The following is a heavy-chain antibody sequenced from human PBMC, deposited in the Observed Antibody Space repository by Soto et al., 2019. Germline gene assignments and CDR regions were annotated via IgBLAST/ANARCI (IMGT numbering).Heavy chain of an antibody. CDR3: ARDYQGGYSYGYVYYGMDV. CDR2: IIPIFGTA. CDR1: GGTFSSYA. V-gene: IGHV1-69*01. Sequence: QVQLVQSGAEVKKPGSSVKVSCKASGGTFSSYAISWVRQAPGQGLEWMGGIIPIFGTANYAHKFQGRVTITADESVSTAYMERSSLRSEDTAVYYCARDYQGGYSYGYVYYGMDVWGQWTTVTVSS. D-gene: IGHD5-18*01. J-gene: IGHJ6*02.